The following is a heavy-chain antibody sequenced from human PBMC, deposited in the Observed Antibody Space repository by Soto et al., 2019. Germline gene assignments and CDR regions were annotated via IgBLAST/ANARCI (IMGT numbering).Heavy chain of an antibody. CDR1: GFTLSSYA. CDR3: ARGTTLAIFDYGMDV. Sequence: QVQLEECGGGVVQPGRSLRLTCVGTGFTLSSYAMHWVRQAPGKGLEWVAVISNDGTNKYYADSVEGRITISRDNSKNTLYLQMHSLRSEDTAVYYCARGTTLAIFDYGMDVWAQGATVTVSS. V-gene: IGHV3-30-3*01. D-gene: IGHD3-3*01. J-gene: IGHJ6*02. CDR2: ISNDGTNK.